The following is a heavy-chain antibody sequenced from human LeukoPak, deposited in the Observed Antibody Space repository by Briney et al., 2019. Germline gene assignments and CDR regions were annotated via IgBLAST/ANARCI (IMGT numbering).Heavy chain of an antibody. J-gene: IGHJ5*02. CDR2: IIPILGIA. Sequence: SVKVSCKASGGTFSSYAISWVRQAPGQGLEWMGRIIPILGIANYAQKFQGRVTITADKSTSTAYMELSSLRSEDTAVYYCATTAAGTTRYNWFDPWGQGTLVTVSS. CDR3: ATTAAGTTRYNWFDP. D-gene: IGHD6-13*01. CDR1: GGTFSSYA. V-gene: IGHV1-69*04.